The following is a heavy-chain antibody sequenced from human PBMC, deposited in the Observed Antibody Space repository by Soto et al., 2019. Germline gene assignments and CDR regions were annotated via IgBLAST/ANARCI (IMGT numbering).Heavy chain of an antibody. D-gene: IGHD6-13*01. CDR2: FYYSGSA. CDR1: GGSISRGDYY. V-gene: IGHV4-30-4*01. J-gene: IGHJ5*02. CDR3: ARGPDGYSSDWYNWFDP. Sequence: SETLSLTCTVSGGSISRGDYYWSWIRQPPGKGLEWIGYFYYSGSAYYNPSLKSRVTISVDTSKNQFSLKLRSVTAADTAVYYCARGPDGYSSDWYNWFDPWGQGTLVTVSS.